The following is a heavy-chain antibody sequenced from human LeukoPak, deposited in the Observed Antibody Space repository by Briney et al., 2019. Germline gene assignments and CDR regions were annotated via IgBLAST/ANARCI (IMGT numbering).Heavy chain of an antibody. CDR1: GGSISSGDYY. D-gene: IGHD6-19*01. CDR3: ARLGNSVAGI. V-gene: IGHV4-61*02. CDR2: IYTSGST. Sequence: KASETLSLTCSVSGGSISSGDYYWSWIRQPAGKGLECIGRIYTSGSTNYNPSLRSRVTISVDTSKNQFSLKLSSVTAADTAVYYCARLGNSVAGIWGQGTLVTVSS. J-gene: IGHJ4*02.